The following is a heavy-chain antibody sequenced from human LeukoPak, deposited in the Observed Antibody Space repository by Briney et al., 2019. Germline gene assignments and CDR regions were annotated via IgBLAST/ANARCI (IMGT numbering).Heavy chain of an antibody. CDR1: DASITRDY. J-gene: IGHJ5*02. Sequence: PSETLSLTCTVSDASITRDYWSWFRQPPGKGLEWIGYVYYTGSTNYNPSLKSRVTMSVDTSKNQFSLKLSSVTAADTAVYYCARMLYGESGKRKNWSDPWGQGTLVIVSS. CDR2: VYYTGST. V-gene: IGHV4-59*08. D-gene: IGHD3-10*01. CDR3: ARMLYGESGKRKNWSDP.